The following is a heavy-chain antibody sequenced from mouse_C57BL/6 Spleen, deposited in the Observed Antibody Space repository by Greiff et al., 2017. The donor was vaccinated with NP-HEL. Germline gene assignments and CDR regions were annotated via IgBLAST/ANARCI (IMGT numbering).Heavy chain of an antibody. CDR1: GYTFTDYY. D-gene: IGHD4-1*02. J-gene: IGHJ2*01. CDR2: INPYNGGT. Sequence: VQLQQSGPVLVKPGASVKMSCKASGYTFTDYYMNWVKQSHGKSLEWIGVINPYNGGTSYNQKFKGKATLTVDKSSSTAYMELNSQTSEDSAVYYCARSPTGTEDYWGQGTTLTVSS. CDR3: ARSPTGTEDY. V-gene: IGHV1-19*01.